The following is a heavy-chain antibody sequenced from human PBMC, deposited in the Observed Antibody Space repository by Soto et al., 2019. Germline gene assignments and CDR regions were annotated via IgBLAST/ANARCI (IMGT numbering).Heavy chain of an antibody. CDR3: TRATSAYSRGYGMDV. D-gene: IGHD5-18*01. J-gene: IGHJ6*02. V-gene: IGHV4-59*01. CDR2: VYYRGTT. Sequence: PSETLSLTCTVSGGSISNYYWSWIRQPPGKGLEWIGYVYYRGTTNYNPSLKSRVTISVDTSKNQFSLKMNSVTAADTAVYFCTRATSAYSRGYGMDVWGQGTTVTVSS. CDR1: GGSISNYY.